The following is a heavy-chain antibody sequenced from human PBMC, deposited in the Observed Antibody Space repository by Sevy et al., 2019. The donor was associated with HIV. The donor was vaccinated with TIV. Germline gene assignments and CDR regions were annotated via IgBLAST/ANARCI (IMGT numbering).Heavy chain of an antibody. J-gene: IGHJ6*02. Sequence: GGSLRLSCAASGFTFSSYGMHWVRQAPGKGLEWVAFIRYDGSNKYYADSVKGRFTISRDNSKNTLYLQMNSLRAEDTAVYYCAKDGITIFGVANSAGMDVWGQGTMVTVSS. CDR1: GFTFSSYG. D-gene: IGHD3-3*01. V-gene: IGHV3-30*02. CDR3: AKDGITIFGVANSAGMDV. CDR2: IRYDGSNK.